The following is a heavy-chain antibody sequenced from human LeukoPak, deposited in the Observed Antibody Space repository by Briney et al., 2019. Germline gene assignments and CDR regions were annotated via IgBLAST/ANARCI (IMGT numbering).Heavy chain of an antibody. V-gene: IGHV3-48*03. CDR1: GFTFSSYE. D-gene: IGHD3-22*01. J-gene: IGHJ4*02. CDR2: ISSSGSTI. CDR3: ARVGAYDSFDY. Sequence: GGSLRLSCAASGFTFSSYEMNWVRQAPGKGLEWVSYISSSGSTIYYADSVKGRFTISRDNAKNSLYLQMNSLRAEDTAVYYCARVGAYDSFDYWGQRTLVTVSS.